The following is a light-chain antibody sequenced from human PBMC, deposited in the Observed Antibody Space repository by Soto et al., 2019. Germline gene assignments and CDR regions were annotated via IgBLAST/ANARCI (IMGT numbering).Light chain of an antibody. CDR1: QAVNTR. CDR3: HQRQSWPRT. V-gene: IGKV3-11*01. Sequence: EIVLTQSPATLSSFPGDRVTLSCRASQAVNTRLAWYQHRPGQAPRLLLYLASNRAAGVPARFSGSGSGTDFTLTISDVEPEDFAVYYCHQRQSWPRTFGQGTTV. CDR2: LAS. J-gene: IGKJ1*01.